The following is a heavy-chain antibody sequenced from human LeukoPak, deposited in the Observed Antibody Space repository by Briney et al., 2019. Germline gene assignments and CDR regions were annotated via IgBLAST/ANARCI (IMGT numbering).Heavy chain of an antibody. J-gene: IGHJ4*02. D-gene: IGHD5-18*01. Sequence: GGSLRLSCTASGFIFNNYGMNWVRQAPGKGLEWISYIKGRSDTIHYADSVKGRFTISRDKSKNTLYLQMNSLRAEDTAVYYCARDRDTAMGLWGQGTLVTVSS. CDR2: IKGRSDTI. V-gene: IGHV3-48*01. CDR1: GFIFNNYG. CDR3: ARDRDTAMGL.